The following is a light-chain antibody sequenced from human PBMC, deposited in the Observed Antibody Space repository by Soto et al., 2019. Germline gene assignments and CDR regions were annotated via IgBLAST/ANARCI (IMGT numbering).Light chain of an antibody. Sequence: EIVLTQSPGTLSLSPGERDTLSCRASQSVGSYLAWYQQKPGQTPGLLIYGASSRATGIPDRFSGGGSGTDFTLTISSLEPEDFAVYYCQQRSNSFGFGQGTRLEIK. CDR1: QSVGSY. J-gene: IGKJ5*01. V-gene: IGKV3-11*01. CDR3: QQRSNSFG. CDR2: GAS.